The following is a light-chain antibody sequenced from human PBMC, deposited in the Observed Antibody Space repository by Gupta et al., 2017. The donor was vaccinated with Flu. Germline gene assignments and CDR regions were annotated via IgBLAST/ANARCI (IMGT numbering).Light chain of an antibody. CDR2: DVS. CDR3: GSYTSGSTIVVA. V-gene: IGLV2-14*01. CDR1: SCDVGGYNS. J-gene: IGLJ2*01. Sequence: QSALTQPAPVSGSPGPSITISCTGTSCDVGGYNSVSWYQQRPGTAPKLMIYDVSNRLTGRSYRFSGSKSGNTAALTISGIQSEDEADYYCGSYTSGSTIVVAFGGGTKLTVL.